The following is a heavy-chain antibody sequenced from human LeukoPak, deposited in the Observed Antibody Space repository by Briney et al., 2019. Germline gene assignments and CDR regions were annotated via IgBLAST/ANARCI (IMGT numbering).Heavy chain of an antibody. V-gene: IGHV3-23*01. CDR2: ISGSGGST. J-gene: IGHJ6*02. CDR1: GFTFSSYA. D-gene: IGHD3-16*01. CDR3: AKGGLLGVYYYYGMDV. Sequence: GGPLRLSCAASGFTFSSYAMSWVRQAPGKGLEWVSAISGSGGSTYYADSVKGRFTISRDNSKNTLYLQMNSLRAEDTAVYYCAKGGLLGVYYYYGMDVWGQGTTVTVSS.